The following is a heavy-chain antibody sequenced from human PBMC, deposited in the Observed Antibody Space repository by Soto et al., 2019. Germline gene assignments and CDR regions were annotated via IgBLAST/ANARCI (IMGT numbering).Heavy chain of an antibody. V-gene: IGHV4-34*01. CDR2: INHSGST. CDR1: GGSFSGYY. CDR3: ARAGETRITGTTAFDY. D-gene: IGHD1-7*01. J-gene: IGHJ4*02. Sequence: SETLSLTCAVYGGSFSGYYWSWIRQPPGKGLEWIGEINHSGSTNYNPSLKSRVTISVDTSKNQFSLKLSSVTAADTAVYYCARAGETRITGTTAFDYWGQGTLVTVSS.